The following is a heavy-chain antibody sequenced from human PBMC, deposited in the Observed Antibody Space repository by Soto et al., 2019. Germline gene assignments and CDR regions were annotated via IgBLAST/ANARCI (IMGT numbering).Heavy chain of an antibody. Sequence: EVRLVESGGGLVKPGGSLRLSCVGSGFLFRNYEMNWVRQAPGKGLEWLSHISTSGSHISDADSVKDRFTISRDNNKQTLYLETNSLRAEDTAVYYCASQPHWARPFESWGQGPLVNVSS. CDR1: GFLFRNYE. D-gene: IGHD7-27*01. CDR2: ISTSGSHI. V-gene: IGHV3-48*03. J-gene: IGHJ4*02. CDR3: ASQPHWARPFES.